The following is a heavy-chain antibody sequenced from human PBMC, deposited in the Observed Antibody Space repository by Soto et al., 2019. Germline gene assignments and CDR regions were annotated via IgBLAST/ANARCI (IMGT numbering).Heavy chain of an antibody. J-gene: IGHJ1*01. V-gene: IGHV3-21*01. CDR2: ISSSSRHI. CDR3: ARDPSDAWEPDQYFPH. Sequence: PGGSLTLSCVASGFTFSSYSMTLVRQSPGTGLAWVSSISSSSRHIHYADSVKGRFTISRDNAKNSLYLQMNSLRAEDTAMYFCARDPSDAWEPDQYFPHCGQGTLVAVSS. D-gene: IGHD1-26*01. CDR1: GFTFSSYS.